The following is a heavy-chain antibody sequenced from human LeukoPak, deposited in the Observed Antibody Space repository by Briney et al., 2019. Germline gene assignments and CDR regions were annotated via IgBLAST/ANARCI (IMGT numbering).Heavy chain of an antibody. J-gene: IGHJ4*02. Sequence: ASVKVSCKASGYTFTGYYMHWVRQAPGQGLERMGWIKVNSGGTNYAQKFQGRVTMTRDTSISTAYMELSRLRSDDTAVYYCARGDAPTYYYDTSGYSVGDYWGQGSLVTVSS. V-gene: IGHV1-2*02. D-gene: IGHD3-22*01. CDR2: IKVNSGGT. CDR3: ARGDAPTYYYDTSGYSVGDY. CDR1: GYTFTGYY.